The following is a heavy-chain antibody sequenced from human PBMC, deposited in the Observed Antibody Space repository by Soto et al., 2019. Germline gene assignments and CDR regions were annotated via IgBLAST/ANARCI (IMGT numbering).Heavy chain of an antibody. Sequence: SVKVSFKASGYTFSGYYMHWGRQAPGQGLEWMGWINPNSGGTNYAQKFQGWVTMTRDTSISTAYMELSRLRSDDTAVYYCARGSPVAGTLGAFDIWGQGTMVTVSS. CDR2: INPNSGGT. CDR3: ARGSPVAGTLGAFDI. D-gene: IGHD6-19*01. J-gene: IGHJ3*02. CDR1: GYTFSGYY. V-gene: IGHV1-2*04.